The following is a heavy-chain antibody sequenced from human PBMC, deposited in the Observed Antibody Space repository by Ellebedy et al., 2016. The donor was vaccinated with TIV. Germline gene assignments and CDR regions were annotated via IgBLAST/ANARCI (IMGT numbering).Heavy chain of an antibody. Sequence: MPSETLSLTCTVSGGSISISTYYWGWIRQPPGKGLEWIGSLYYSGSTYYNPSLTSRVTISVDTSKNQFSLKLSSVTAADTAVYYCAGRDYCTNGVCYRSNSNDWYFDLWGRGTLVTVSS. D-gene: IGHD2-8*01. CDR2: LYYSGST. CDR1: GGSISISTYY. J-gene: IGHJ2*01. CDR3: AGRDYCTNGVCYRSNSNDWYFDL. V-gene: IGHV4-39*01.